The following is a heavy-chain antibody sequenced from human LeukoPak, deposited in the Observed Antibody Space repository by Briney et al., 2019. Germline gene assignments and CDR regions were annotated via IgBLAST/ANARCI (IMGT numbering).Heavy chain of an antibody. CDR2: IVVGSGNT. V-gene: IGHV1-58*02. D-gene: IGHD5-24*01. J-gene: IGHJ3*02. Sequence: SVKVSCKASGFTFTTSAMQWVRQARGRRPEWIGWIVVGSGNTSYAQKFQDRVTITRDKSTGTAYMELSRLRSDDTAVYYCAAELEMATDAFDIWGQGTMVTVSS. CDR1: GFTFTTSA. CDR3: AAELEMATDAFDI.